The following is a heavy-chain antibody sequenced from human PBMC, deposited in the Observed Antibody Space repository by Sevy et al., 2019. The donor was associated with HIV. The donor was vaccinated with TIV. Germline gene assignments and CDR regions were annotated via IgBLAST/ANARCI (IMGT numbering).Heavy chain of an antibody. J-gene: IGHJ4*02. CDR1: GFTFSSFN. Sequence: GGSLRLSCAASGFTFSSFNMNWVRQAPGKGLEWVANIKQDGSEKYYVDSVKGRFTISRDNAKNSLYLQMNSLRADDTAVYYCARVKDDSSGYRFDYWGQGTLVTVSS. CDR3: ARVKDDSSGYRFDY. D-gene: IGHD3-22*01. V-gene: IGHV3-7*01. CDR2: IKQDGSEK.